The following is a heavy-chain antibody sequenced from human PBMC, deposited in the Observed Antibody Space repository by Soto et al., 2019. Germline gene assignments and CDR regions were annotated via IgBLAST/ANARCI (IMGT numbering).Heavy chain of an antibody. Sequence: QVQLVESGGGVVQPGTSLRLSCTASGFTFSTTGMHWVRQAPGKGLEWVAVISYDGSKTYYADSVKGQLTISGDDSRGTVYPQMNSLRPEDTHVYYCAKELRQGASGATVYGMDVWGQGTTVSVSS. CDR2: ISYDGSKT. CDR3: AKELRQGASGATVYGMDV. V-gene: IGHV3-30*18. D-gene: IGHD7-27*01. CDR1: GFTFSTTG. J-gene: IGHJ6*02.